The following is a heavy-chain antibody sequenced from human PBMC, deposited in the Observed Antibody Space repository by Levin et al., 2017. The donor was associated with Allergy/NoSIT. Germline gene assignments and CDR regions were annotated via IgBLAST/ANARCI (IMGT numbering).Heavy chain of an antibody. J-gene: IGHJ4*02. D-gene: IGHD2-15*01. V-gene: IGHV4-39*01. CDR1: GGSISSSSYY. Sequence: SETLSLTCTVSGGSISSSSYYWGWIRQPPGKGLEWIGSIYYSGTTYHNPSLKSRVTMSVDTSKNQFSLKLSSVTAADTAVYYCALVSGPFDYWGQGTLVTVSS. CDR2: IYYSGTT. CDR3: ALVSGPFDY.